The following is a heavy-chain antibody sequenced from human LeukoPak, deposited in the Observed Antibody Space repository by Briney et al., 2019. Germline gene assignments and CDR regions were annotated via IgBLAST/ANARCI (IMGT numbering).Heavy chain of an antibody. V-gene: IGHV3-23*01. D-gene: IGHD1-26*01. Sequence: GGSLRLSCAASGFSFSSYEMNWVRQAPGKGLEWVSAISGSGGSTYYADSVKGRFTISRDNSKNTLYLQMNSLRAGDTAVYYCAKDRWSRPNDGSYWGQGTLVTVSS. CDR1: GFSFSSYE. CDR2: ISGSGGST. J-gene: IGHJ4*02. CDR3: AKDRWSRPNDGSY.